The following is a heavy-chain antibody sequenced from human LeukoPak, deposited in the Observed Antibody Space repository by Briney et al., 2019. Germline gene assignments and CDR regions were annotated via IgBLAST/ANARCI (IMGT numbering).Heavy chain of an antibody. Sequence: ASVKVSCEASGYTFTSYAMHWVRQAPGQRLEWMGWINAGNGNTKYSQKFQGRVTITRDTSASTAYMELSSLRSEDTAVYYCARASPRIAVAGTSLGYWGQGTLVTVSS. V-gene: IGHV1-3*01. J-gene: IGHJ4*02. D-gene: IGHD6-19*01. CDR2: INAGNGNT. CDR1: GYTFTSYA. CDR3: ARASPRIAVAGTSLGY.